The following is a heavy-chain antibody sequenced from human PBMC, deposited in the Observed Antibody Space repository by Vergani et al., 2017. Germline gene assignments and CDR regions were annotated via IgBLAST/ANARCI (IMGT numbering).Heavy chain of an antibody. V-gene: IGHV3-33*06. D-gene: IGHD6-13*01. CDR2: IWYDGSNK. CDR1: GFRFSSYG. CDR3: AKDRGYSSSWYGYNWFDP. J-gene: IGHJ5*02. Sequence: QVQLVESGGGVVQPGRSLRLSCAASGFRFSSYGMNWVRQAPGKGLEWVAVIWYDGSNKYYADSVKGRFTISRDNSKNTLYLQMNSLRAEDTAVYYCAKDRGYSSSWYGYNWFDPWGQGTLVTVSS.